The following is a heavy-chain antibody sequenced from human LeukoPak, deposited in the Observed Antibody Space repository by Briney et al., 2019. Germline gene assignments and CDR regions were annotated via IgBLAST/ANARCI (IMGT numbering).Heavy chain of an antibody. CDR1: GFNFRAFT. CDR2: FSRNGVTT. D-gene: IGHD2-15*01. Sequence: GGSLRLSCGAFGFNFRAFTMHWVRHAPGKGLEWVSLFSRNGVTTYYAESVRSRFTISRDNSKNSVYLQMDSLTTEDTAVYYCAKEKDTIYFDLWGQGTMVTVSA. V-gene: IGHV3-43*01. J-gene: IGHJ3*01. CDR3: AKEKDTIYFDL.